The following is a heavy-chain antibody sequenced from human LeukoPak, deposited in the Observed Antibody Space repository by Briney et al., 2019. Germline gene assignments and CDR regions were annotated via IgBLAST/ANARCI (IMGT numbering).Heavy chain of an antibody. CDR3: ASGLRYFDLYY. CDR1: GGSFSGYY. CDR2: INHSGST. V-gene: IGHV4-34*01. J-gene: IGHJ4*02. D-gene: IGHD3-9*01. Sequence: PSETLSLTCAVYGGSFSGYYWSWIRQPPGKGLEWIGEINHSGSTNYNPSLKSRVTISVDTSKNQFSLKLSSVTAADTVVYYCASGLRYFDLYYWGQGTLVTVSS.